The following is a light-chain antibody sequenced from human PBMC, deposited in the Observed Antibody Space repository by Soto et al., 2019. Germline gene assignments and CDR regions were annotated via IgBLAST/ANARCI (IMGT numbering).Light chain of an antibody. CDR3: SSYTSSTTPSVI. Sequence: QSVLTQPASVSGSPGQSITISCTGTSSDIGGYNYVSWYQQHPDKAPKLMIYEVNNRPSGVSNRFYGSKSGNTASLTISGLQAEDESDYYCSSYTSSTTPSVIFGGGTKLTVL. J-gene: IGLJ2*01. CDR2: EVN. CDR1: SSDIGGYNY. V-gene: IGLV2-14*01.